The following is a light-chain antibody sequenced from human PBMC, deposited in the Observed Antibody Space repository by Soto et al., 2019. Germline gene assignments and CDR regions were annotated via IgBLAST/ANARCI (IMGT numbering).Light chain of an antibody. CDR1: SSDVGAYNL. J-gene: IGLJ1*01. Sequence: SVLTKPASVSGSPGQSITISCKGTSSDVGAYNLVSWYQQHPGKAPKLMIYEDTKRPSGVSNRFSASKSGNTASLTISGLQAEDEADYYCSSYAGSTTPYVFGTGTKVTVL. V-gene: IGLV2-23*01. CDR2: EDT. CDR3: SSYAGSTTPYV.